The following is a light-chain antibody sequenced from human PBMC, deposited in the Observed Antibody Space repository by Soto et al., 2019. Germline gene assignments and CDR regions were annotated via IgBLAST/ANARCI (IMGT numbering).Light chain of an antibody. CDR1: QSISTY. Sequence: DIQMTQSPSSLSASVRDRVTITCRASQSISTYVNWYQQKPGKAPKLLIYAASSLQSGVPSRFSGRGSGTDFTLTISSLQPEDFATYYCQQSFSSPTFGQGTKVENK. CDR2: AAS. J-gene: IGKJ1*01. CDR3: QQSFSSPT. V-gene: IGKV1-39*01.